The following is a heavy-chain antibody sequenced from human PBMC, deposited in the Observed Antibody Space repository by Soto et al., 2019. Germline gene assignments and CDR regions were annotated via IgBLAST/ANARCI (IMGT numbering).Heavy chain of an antibody. V-gene: IGHV1-46*01. Sequence: QVQLVQSGAAVQKPGASVKVSCTASGYKFTSYYMHWVRQATGQGLEWMGIINPSGGSTSYAQKCQGRVRKTRDPSTSTDYMALSSLGSEDTAGYYCARDGRGEAVAGTCDYWGQGTLVTVSS. D-gene: IGHD6-19*01. CDR1: GYKFTSYY. CDR3: ARDGRGEAVAGTCDY. CDR2: INPSGGST. J-gene: IGHJ4*02.